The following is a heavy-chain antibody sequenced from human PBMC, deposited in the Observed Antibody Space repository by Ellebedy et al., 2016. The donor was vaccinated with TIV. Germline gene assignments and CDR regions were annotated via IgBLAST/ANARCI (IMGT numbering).Heavy chain of an antibody. D-gene: IGHD5-12*01. V-gene: IGHV4-34*01. CDR1: GGSFSGYY. J-gene: IGHJ6*03. Sequence: SETLSLTXAVYGGSFSGYYWSWICRPPGKGLEWIGEINHSGSTNYNPSLKSRVTISVDTSKNQFSLKLSSVTAADTAVYYCARGRVLRATTLPTYYYYMDVWGKGTTVTVSS. CDR3: ARGRVLRATTLPTYYYYMDV. CDR2: INHSGST.